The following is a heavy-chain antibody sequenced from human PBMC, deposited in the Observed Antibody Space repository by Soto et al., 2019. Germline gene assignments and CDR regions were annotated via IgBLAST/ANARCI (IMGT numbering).Heavy chain of an antibody. J-gene: IGHJ4*02. Sequence: SGFTFSSYAMSWVRQAPGKGLEWVSLISATGGGTYYADSVNGRFTISRDNSHNTLYLQVHSLTAEDTAVYYCAKDRRAGGNSAFYFDFWGQGAQVTVSS. D-gene: IGHD3-16*01. CDR3: AKDRRAGGNSAFYFDF. V-gene: IGHV3-23*01. CDR2: ISATGGGT. CDR1: GFTFSSYA.